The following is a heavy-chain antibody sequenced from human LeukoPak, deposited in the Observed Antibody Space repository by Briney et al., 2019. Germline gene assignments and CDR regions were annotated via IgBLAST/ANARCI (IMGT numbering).Heavy chain of an antibody. CDR3: ATSMAQDVDAFHI. CDR1: GFTFSNYI. Sequence: PGRSLRLSCAASGFTFSNYIMHWVRQAPGKGLDWVAVILENGSNQYYADSVKGRFTISRDNSKNTLFLQMNNLRAEDTAMFYCATSMAQDVDAFHIWGQGTMVTVSS. D-gene: IGHD2-21*01. CDR2: ILENGSNQ. J-gene: IGHJ3*02. V-gene: IGHV3-30*04.